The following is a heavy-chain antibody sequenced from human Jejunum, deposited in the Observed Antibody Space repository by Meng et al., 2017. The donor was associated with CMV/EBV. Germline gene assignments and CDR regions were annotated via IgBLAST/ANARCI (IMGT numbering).Heavy chain of an antibody. Sequence: VSGGSITDGGYYWSWIRLPPGRGLGWIGYIYYTGSTYYNPSLESRVVISVDKAKNQFSLRMNSVTAADTAIYYCAAVLVTRYFFDYWSQGTLVTVSS. CDR3: AAVLVTRYFFDY. CDR1: GGSITDGGYY. D-gene: IGHD4-23*01. V-gene: IGHV4-30-4*01. J-gene: IGHJ4*01. CDR2: IYYTGST.